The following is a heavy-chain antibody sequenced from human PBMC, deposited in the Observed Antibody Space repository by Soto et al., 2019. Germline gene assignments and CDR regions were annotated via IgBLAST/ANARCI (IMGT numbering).Heavy chain of an antibody. Sequence: EVQLVESGGGLVQPGGSLRLSCAASGFTVRSNYMSWVRQAPGKGLEWVSVIYSGGSTYYADSVKGRFTISRDNSKNTLYLQMNSLRAEDTAVYYCARVGDSSSWYENAFDIWGQGTMVTVSS. J-gene: IGHJ3*02. D-gene: IGHD6-13*01. V-gene: IGHV3-66*01. CDR3: ARVGDSSSWYENAFDI. CDR1: GFTVRSNY. CDR2: IYSGGST.